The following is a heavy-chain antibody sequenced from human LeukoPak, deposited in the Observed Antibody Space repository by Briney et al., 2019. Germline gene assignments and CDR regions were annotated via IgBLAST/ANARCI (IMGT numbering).Heavy chain of an antibody. J-gene: IGHJ4*02. CDR3: ARAIAAAGTAQYYFDY. Sequence: GGSLRLSCAASGFTFSSYWMHWVRQAPGKGLVWVSRINSDGSSTSYADSVKGRFTISRDNAKNTLYLQMNSLRAEDTAVYYCARAIAAAGTAQYYFDYWGQGTLVTVSS. CDR1: GFTFSSYW. CDR2: INSDGSST. V-gene: IGHV3-74*01. D-gene: IGHD6-13*01.